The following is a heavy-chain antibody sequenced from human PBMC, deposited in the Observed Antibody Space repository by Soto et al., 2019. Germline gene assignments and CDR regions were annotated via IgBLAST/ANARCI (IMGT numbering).Heavy chain of an antibody. CDR2: ISYDGSNK. J-gene: IGHJ4*02. CDR1: GFTFSSYA. Sequence: GGSLRLSCAASGFTFSSYAMHWVRQAPGKGLEWVAVISYDGSNKYYADSVKGRFTISRDNSKNTLYLQMNSLRAEDTAVYYCAREGDYGDYESAPFDYWGQGTLVTVSS. V-gene: IGHV3-30-3*01. D-gene: IGHD4-17*01. CDR3: AREGDYGDYESAPFDY.